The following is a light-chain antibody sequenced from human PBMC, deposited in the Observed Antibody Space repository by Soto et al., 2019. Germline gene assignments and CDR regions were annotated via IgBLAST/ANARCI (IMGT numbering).Light chain of an antibody. CDR3: QSFDSSLNISI. CDR2: DNT. Sequence: QSALTQPHSVSGAPGQRVTISCTGRSSNIGASFDVHWYRHLPGTAPKLLIYDNTNRPSGVPDRFSGSKSGTSASLAITGLQADDEADYYCQSFDSSLNISIFGGGTKLTVL. CDR1: SSNIGASFD. J-gene: IGLJ2*01. V-gene: IGLV1-40*01.